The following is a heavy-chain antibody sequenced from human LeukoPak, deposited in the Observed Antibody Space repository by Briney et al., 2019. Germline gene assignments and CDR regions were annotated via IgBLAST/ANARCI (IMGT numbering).Heavy chain of an antibody. J-gene: IGHJ3*02. Sequence: ASVKVSCKASGYTFTSYYMHWVRQAPGQGLEWMGIINPSGGSTNYAQKFQGRVTITTDESTSTAYMELSSLRSEDTAVYYCARDSGTPYDYDAFDIWGQGTMVTVSS. CDR3: ARDSGTPYDYDAFDI. V-gene: IGHV1-46*01. D-gene: IGHD5-12*01. CDR1: GYTFTSYY. CDR2: INPSGGST.